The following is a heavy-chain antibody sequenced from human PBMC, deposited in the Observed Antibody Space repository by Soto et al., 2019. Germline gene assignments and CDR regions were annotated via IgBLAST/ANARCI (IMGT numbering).Heavy chain of an antibody. J-gene: IGHJ3*01. CDR3: SRWRPRDGYMSGHSDFDL. CDR2: IYSSGNT. CDR1: GASISHYY. Sequence: QVQLQESGPRLVKPSDTLTLTCTVSGASISHYYWSWIRQPPVKGLEWIGYIYSSGNTNYNPSLNSRVTNSVDTYKTQLSLKLSSVTAADTGVYFCSRWRPRDGYMSGHSDFDLLGQGTMGTFSS. V-gene: IGHV4-59*01. D-gene: IGHD5-12*01.